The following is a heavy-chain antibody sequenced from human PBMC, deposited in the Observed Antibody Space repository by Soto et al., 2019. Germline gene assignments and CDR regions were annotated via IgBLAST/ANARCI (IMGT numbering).Heavy chain of an antibody. CDR2: ISSSGSTI. CDR1: DFTFSDYY. Sequence: WGSLRLSCASSDFTFSDYYMSWIRQAPGKGLEWVSYISSSGSTIYYADSVKGRFTISRDNAKNSLYLQMNSLRAEDTAVYYCARSDTPYYYYGMDVWGQGTPVTVSS. V-gene: IGHV3-11*01. J-gene: IGHJ6*01. CDR3: ARSDTPYYYYGMDV.